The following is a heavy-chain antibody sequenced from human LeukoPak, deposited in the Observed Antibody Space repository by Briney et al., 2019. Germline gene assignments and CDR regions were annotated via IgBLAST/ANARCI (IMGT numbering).Heavy chain of an antibody. CDR1: GYTFTSYG. CDR2: ISGYNGDT. V-gene: IGHV1-18*01. J-gene: IGHJ4*02. D-gene: IGHD3-22*01. Sequence: ASVKVSCKTSGYTFTSYGISWVRQAPGQGLEWMGWISGYNGDTKFAQKFQNRITVTTDTSTSTAYMELRSLRSDDTAVYYCARGSTARYYYDSSGYYRGAVDYWGQGTLVTISS. CDR3: ARGSTARYYYDSSGYYRGAVDY.